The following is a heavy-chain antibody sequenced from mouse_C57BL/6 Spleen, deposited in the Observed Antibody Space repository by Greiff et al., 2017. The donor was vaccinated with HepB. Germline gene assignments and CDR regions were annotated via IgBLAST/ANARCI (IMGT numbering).Heavy chain of an antibody. J-gene: IGHJ3*01. CDR1: GYTFTDYY. V-gene: IGHV1-76*01. CDR2: IYPGSGNT. CDR3: AREDYYGPPFAY. D-gene: IGHD2-1*01. Sequence: QVQLQQSGAELVRPGASVKLSCKASGYTFTDYYINWVKQRPGQGLEWIARIYPGSGNTYYNEKFKGKATLTAEKSSSTAYMQLSSLTSEDSAVYFCAREDYYGPPFAYWGQGTLVTVSA.